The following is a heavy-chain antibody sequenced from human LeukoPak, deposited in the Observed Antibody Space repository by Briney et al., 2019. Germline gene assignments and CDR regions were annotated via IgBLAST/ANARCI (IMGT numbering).Heavy chain of an antibody. D-gene: IGHD3-10*01. J-gene: IGHJ4*02. CDR1: QFTFNNAW. Sequence: GGSLRLSCAASQFTFNNAWLTWVRQAPGKGLEWVGRVKSKTDGGTTEYAAPVQGRFTISRDESKNTMYLQMNSLKTEDTAVYICTTNSGAYWGQGTLVTVSS. CDR2: VKSKTDGGTT. V-gene: IGHV3-15*01. CDR3: TTNSGAY.